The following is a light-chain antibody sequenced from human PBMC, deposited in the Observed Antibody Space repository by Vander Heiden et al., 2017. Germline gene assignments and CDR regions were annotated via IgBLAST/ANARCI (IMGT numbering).Light chain of an antibody. J-gene: IGLJ3*02. CDR2: GKN. V-gene: IGLV3-19*01. CDR3: NSRDSSGNRV. Sequence: SELTQAPAVSVALGQTVRITCQGDSLRSYYASWYQQKPGQAPVLVIYGKNNRPSGIPDRFSGSSSGNTASLTITGAQAEDEADYYCNSRDSSGNRVFGGGTKLTVL. CDR1: SLRSYY.